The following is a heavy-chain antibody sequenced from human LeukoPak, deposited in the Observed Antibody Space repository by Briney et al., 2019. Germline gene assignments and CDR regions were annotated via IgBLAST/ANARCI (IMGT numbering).Heavy chain of an antibody. D-gene: IGHD6-19*01. CDR2: IKWNGGST. CDR1: GFTFDDYG. Sequence: GGSLRLSCAASGFTFDDYGMSWVRQAPGKGLEWVSSIKWNGGSTGYADSVKGRFTISRDNAKNSLYLQMDSPRAEDTALYYCARDIVLIAVAVRGSFDIWGQGTMVTVSS. J-gene: IGHJ3*02. CDR3: ARDIVLIAVAVRGSFDI. V-gene: IGHV3-20*04.